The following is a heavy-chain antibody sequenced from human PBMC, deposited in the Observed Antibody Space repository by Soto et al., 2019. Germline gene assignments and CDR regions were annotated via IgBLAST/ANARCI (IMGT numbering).Heavy chain of an antibody. CDR2: ISGSGGST. Sequence: RGSLRLSCAASGFTFSSYAMSWVRQAPGKGLEWVSAISGSGGSTYYADSVKGRFTISRDNSKNTLYLQMNSLRAEDTAVYYCAKSSIPPTHHLRAMLAVGPHPYNWFDPWGQXTLVTVSS. CDR3: AKSSIPPTHHLRAMLAVGPHPYNWFDP. J-gene: IGHJ5*02. CDR1: GFTFSSYA. D-gene: IGHD1-26*01. V-gene: IGHV3-23*01.